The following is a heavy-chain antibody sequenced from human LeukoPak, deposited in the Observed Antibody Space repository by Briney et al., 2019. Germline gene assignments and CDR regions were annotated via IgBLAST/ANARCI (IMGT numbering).Heavy chain of an antibody. CDR1: GGSISSGGYS. CDR2: IYYSGST. Sequence: SETLSLTCAVSGGSISSGGYSWSWIRQPPGKGLEWIGYIYYSGSTYYNPSLKSRVTISVDTSKNQFSLKLSSVTAADTAVYYCARMADLSYYFDYWGQGTLVTVSS. J-gene: IGHJ4*02. D-gene: IGHD5-24*01. V-gene: IGHV4-30-4*07. CDR3: ARMADLSYYFDY.